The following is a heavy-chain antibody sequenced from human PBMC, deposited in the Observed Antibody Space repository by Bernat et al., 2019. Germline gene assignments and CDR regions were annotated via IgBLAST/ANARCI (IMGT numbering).Heavy chain of an antibody. Sequence: QVQLVQSGAEVKTPGASVKVSCKASEYTFTSYDFNWVRQATGQGLEWMGWVSPNSGNTGYAPKFQGRVTMTRDTSISTVYIELSSLRSEDTAVYYCARSPPNWGVDYWSQGTLVTVSS. J-gene: IGHJ4*02. V-gene: IGHV1-8*01. CDR2: VSPNSGNT. CDR1: EYTFTSYD. D-gene: IGHD7-27*01. CDR3: ARSPPNWGVDY.